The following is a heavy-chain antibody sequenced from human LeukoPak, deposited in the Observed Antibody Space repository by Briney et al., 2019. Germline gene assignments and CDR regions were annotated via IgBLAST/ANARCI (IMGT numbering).Heavy chain of an antibody. J-gene: IGHJ4*02. CDR1: GCTFSSYA. D-gene: IGHD3-22*01. CDR2: IIPIFGTA. CDR3: ARGIRDSSGYYSPY. Sequence: ASVKVSCKASGCTFSSYAISWVRQAPGQGLDWMGGIIPIFGTANYAQKFQGRVTITTDESTSTAYMELSSLRSEDTAVYCCARGIRDSSGYYSPYWGQGTLVTVSS. V-gene: IGHV1-69*05.